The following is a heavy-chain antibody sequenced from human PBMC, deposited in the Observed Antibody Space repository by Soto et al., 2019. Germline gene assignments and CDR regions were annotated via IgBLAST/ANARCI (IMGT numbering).Heavy chain of an antibody. V-gene: IGHV4-30-4*01. CDR1: GGSISSGDYY. Sequence: SETLSLTCTVSGGSISSGDYYWSWIRHPPGKGLEWIGYIYYSGSTYYNPSLKSRVTISVDTSKNQFSLKLSSVTAADTAVYYCARDVTMVRGEQYYIDYRGQGTLVTVSS. CDR2: IYYSGST. CDR3: ARDVTMVRGEQYYIDY. J-gene: IGHJ4*02. D-gene: IGHD3-10*01.